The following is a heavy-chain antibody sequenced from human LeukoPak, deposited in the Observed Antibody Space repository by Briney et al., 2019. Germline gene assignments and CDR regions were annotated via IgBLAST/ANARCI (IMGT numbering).Heavy chain of an antibody. J-gene: IGHJ5*02. D-gene: IGHD2-2*02. V-gene: IGHV4-59*01. Sequence: PSETLSLTCTVSDDSISAYHWSWIRQSPGKGLEWIAFIHYSGTTNYNPSLKSRVIISMDTSKKQFSLKLNSLTAADTAVYYCAREVCSSTSCYMSPWGQRTLVTVSS. CDR3: AREVCSSTSCYMSP. CDR1: DDSISAYH. CDR2: IHYSGTT.